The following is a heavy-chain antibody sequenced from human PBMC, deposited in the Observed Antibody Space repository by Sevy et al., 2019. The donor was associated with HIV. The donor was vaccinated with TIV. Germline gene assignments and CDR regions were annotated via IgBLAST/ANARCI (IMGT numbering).Heavy chain of an antibody. J-gene: IGHJ4*02. CDR3: AREGVFGVFGGNSNVLDY. CDR1: GYTFTGYY. V-gene: IGHV1-2*02. D-gene: IGHD2-21*02. CDR2: INPNSGGT. Sequence: ASVKVSCKASGYTFTGYYMHWVRQAPGQGLEWMGWINPNSGGTNYSQKFQGRVTMTRDTSISTAYMELSRLRSDDTAVYYCAREGVFGVFGGNSNVLDYWGQGTLVTVSS.